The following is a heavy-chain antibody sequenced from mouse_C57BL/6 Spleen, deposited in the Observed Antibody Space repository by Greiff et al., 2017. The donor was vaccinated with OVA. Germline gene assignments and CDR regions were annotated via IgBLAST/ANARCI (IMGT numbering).Heavy chain of an antibody. CDR2: IRLKSDNYAT. D-gene: IGHD3-2*02. Sequence: EVKVEESGGGLVQPGGSMKLSCVASGFTFSNYWMNWVRQSPEKGLEWVAQIRLKSDNYATHYAESVKGRFTISRDDSKSSVYLQMNNLRAEDTGIYYCTGPLVDSSGYGGFAYWGQGTLVTVSA. V-gene: IGHV6-3*01. J-gene: IGHJ3*01. CDR3: TGPLVDSSGYGGFAY. CDR1: GFTFSNYW.